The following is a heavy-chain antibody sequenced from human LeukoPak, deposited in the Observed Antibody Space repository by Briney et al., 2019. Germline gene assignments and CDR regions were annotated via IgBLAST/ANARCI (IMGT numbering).Heavy chain of an antibody. V-gene: IGHV3-11*06. D-gene: IGHD4-17*01. J-gene: IGHJ4*02. CDR1: GFTFTDHY. CDR2: ISSGSTYT. Sequence: KSGGSLRLSCAASGFTFTDHYMSWIRQAPGKGLEWVSYISSGSTYTNYADSVKGRFTISRDNAKNSLYLQMNNLGAEDSAVYYCARDSTVTTSFDYWGQGTLATVSS. CDR3: ARDSTVTTSFDY.